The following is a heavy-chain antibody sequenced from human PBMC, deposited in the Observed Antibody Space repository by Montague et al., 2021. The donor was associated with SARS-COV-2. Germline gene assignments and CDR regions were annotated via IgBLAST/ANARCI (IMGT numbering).Heavy chain of an antibody. CDR2: IYYSGXT. D-gene: IGHD6-13*01. Sequence: SETLSLTCTVSGGSVGSGSYYWSWIRQPPGKGLEWIGYIYYSGXTXYXXXXKXRATISVDTSKNQFSLKLSSVTAADTAVYYCARVSSSWYGVSYYYYGMDVWGQGTTVTVSS. J-gene: IGHJ6*02. V-gene: IGHV4-61*01. CDR1: GGSVGSGSYY. CDR3: ARVSSSWYGVSYYYYGMDV.